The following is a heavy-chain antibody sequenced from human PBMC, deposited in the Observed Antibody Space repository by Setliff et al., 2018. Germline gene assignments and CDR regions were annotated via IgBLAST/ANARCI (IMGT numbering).Heavy chain of an antibody. CDR3: AKGGTYRYFDY. V-gene: IGHV4-39*07. Sequence: SETLSLTCSVSDGSMTSGSYYWGWIRQPPGKGLEWIGSVYYSGTAYYNPSLKSRVTMSVDTSKNQFSLKLRSVTAADTAMYYCAKGGTYRYFDYWGQGTLVTVSS. CDR2: VYYSGTA. J-gene: IGHJ4*02. CDR1: DGSMTSGSYY.